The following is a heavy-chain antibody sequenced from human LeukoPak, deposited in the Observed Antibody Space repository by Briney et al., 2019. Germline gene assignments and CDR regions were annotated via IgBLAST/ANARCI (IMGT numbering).Heavy chain of an antibody. V-gene: IGHV3-66*01. Sequence: PGGSLRLSCAASGFTVSSHFMSWVRQAPGKGLEWVSVIYSGGATYYADSVKGRFSISRDISKNTLYLQMNSLRAEDTAVCFCARDLTVYRGNPLYYFDWWGQGTLVTVSS. CDR1: GFTVSSHF. CDR3: ARDLTVYRGNPLYYFDW. J-gene: IGHJ4*02. D-gene: IGHD4-23*01. CDR2: IYSGGAT.